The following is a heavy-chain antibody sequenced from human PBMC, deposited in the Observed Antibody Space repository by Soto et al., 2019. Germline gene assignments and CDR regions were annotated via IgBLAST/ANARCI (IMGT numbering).Heavy chain of an antibody. CDR3: ARDPKNSGGQQWAFHYVDP. D-gene: IGHD4-17*01. CDR1: GFTFGNYY. CDR2: ISSGGGFT. V-gene: IGHV3-11*06. J-gene: IGHJ5*02. Sequence: GVLRLSCAASGFTFGNYYLSWIRQAPGKGLEWVSYISSGGGFTNYADSVKGRFTISRDNSKSTLYLQVDSMRPEDAAVYYCARDPKNSGGQQWAFHYVDPWGQGTLVTV.